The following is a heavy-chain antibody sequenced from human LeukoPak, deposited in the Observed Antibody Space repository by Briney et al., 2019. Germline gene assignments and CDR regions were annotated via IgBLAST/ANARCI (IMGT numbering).Heavy chain of an antibody. D-gene: IGHD4-17*01. J-gene: IGHJ6*03. CDR1: GFTFDDYA. CDR2: ISWNSGSI. Sequence: GGSLRLSCAASGFTFDDYAMHWVRQAPGKGLEWVSGISWNSGSIGYADSVKGRFTISRDNAKNSLYLQMNSLRAEDTALYYCAKDGALYGDYAYYYMDVWGKGTTVTISS. V-gene: IGHV3-9*01. CDR3: AKDGALYGDYAYYYMDV.